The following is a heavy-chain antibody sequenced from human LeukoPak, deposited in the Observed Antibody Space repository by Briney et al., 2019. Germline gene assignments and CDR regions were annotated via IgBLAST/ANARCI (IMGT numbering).Heavy chain of an antibody. Sequence: PGGSLRLSCAASGFTVSSNYMSWVRQAPGKGLEWVSVIYSGGSTYYADSVKGRFTISRDNSKNTLYLQMNSLRAEDTAVYYCASARAAVVVPYYFDYWGQGTLVTVSS. D-gene: IGHD2-15*01. J-gene: IGHJ4*02. CDR1: GFTVSSNY. CDR3: ASARAAVVVPYYFDY. CDR2: IYSGGST. V-gene: IGHV3-66*01.